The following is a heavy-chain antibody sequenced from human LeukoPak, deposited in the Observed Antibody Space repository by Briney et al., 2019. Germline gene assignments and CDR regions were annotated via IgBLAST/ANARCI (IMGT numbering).Heavy chain of an antibody. Sequence: SQTLSLTCTVSGYSISSGYYWGWIRQPPGKGLEWIGSIYHSGSTYYNPSLKSRVTISVDTSKNQFSLKLSSVTAADTAVYYCARGDSSGYSTAVEYWGQGTLVTVSS. CDR3: ARGDSSGYSTAVEY. CDR2: IYHSGST. V-gene: IGHV4-38-2*02. CDR1: GYSISSGYY. J-gene: IGHJ4*02. D-gene: IGHD3-22*01.